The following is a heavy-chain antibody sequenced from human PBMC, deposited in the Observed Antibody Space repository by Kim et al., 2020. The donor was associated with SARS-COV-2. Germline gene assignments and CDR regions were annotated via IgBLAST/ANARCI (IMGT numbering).Heavy chain of an antibody. CDR2: IYYSGST. J-gene: IGHJ6*02. D-gene: IGHD3-10*01. CDR3: ARDMMVRGVMRYYYGMDV. V-gene: IGHV4-39*07. Sequence: SETLSLTCTVSGGSISSSSYYWGWIRQPPGKGLEWIGSIYYSGSTYYNPSLKSRVTISVDTSKNQFSLKLSSVTATDTAVYYCARDMMVRGVMRYYYGMDVWGQGTTVTVSS. CDR1: GGSISSSSYY.